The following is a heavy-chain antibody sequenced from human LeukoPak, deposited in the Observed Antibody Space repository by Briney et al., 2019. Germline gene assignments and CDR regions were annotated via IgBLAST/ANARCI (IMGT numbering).Heavy chain of an antibody. D-gene: IGHD4-23*01. Sequence: ASVKVSCKASGYTFTGYYMHWVRQAPGQGLEWMGWINPNSGGTNYAQKFQGRVTMTRDTSISTAYMELSRLRSGDTAVYYCARYGGNSVVFDYWGQGTLVTVSS. CDR2: INPNSGGT. V-gene: IGHV1-2*02. J-gene: IGHJ4*02. CDR1: GYTFTGYY. CDR3: ARYGGNSVVFDY.